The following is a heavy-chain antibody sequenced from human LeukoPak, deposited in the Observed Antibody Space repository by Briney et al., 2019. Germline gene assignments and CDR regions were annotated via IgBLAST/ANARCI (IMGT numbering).Heavy chain of an antibody. D-gene: IGHD3-10*01. Sequence: PGGSLRLSCAASGFTFSSYEMNWVRQAPGKGLEWVSYISSSGSTIYYADSVKGRFTISRDNAKNSLYLQMNSLRAEDTAVYYRARDLLWSGAFDIWGQGTMVTASS. J-gene: IGHJ3*02. V-gene: IGHV3-48*03. CDR1: GFTFSSYE. CDR3: ARDLLWSGAFDI. CDR2: ISSSGSTI.